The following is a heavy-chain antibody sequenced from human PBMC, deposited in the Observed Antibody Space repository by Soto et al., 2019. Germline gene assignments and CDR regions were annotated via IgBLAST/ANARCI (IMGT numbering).Heavy chain of an antibody. CDR2: IYYSGST. V-gene: IGHV4-59*01. D-gene: IGHD4-4*01. CDR1: GGSISSYY. J-gene: IGHJ4*02. CDR3: AKELTVTPPFDY. Sequence: QVQLQESGPGLVKPSETLSLTCTVSGGSISSYYWSWIRQPPGKGLEWIGYIYYSGSTNYNPSLQSRINISIDTSQNQVSLKPRSGTAADHDLYYRAKELTVTPPFDYWGQGTLVTVSS.